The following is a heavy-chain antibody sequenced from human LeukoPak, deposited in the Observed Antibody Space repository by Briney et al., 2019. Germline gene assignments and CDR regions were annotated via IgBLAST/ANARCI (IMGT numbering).Heavy chain of an antibody. Sequence: SETLSLTCAVYGGSFSGYYWSWIRQPPGKGLEWIGEINHSGSTNYNPSLKSRVTISVDTSKNQFSLKLSSVTAADTAVYYCARGWDSNYYDSSGYPLWGQGTLVTVSS. V-gene: IGHV4-34*01. J-gene: IGHJ4*02. D-gene: IGHD3-22*01. CDR3: ARGWDSNYYDSSGYPL. CDR1: GGSFSGYY. CDR2: INHSGST.